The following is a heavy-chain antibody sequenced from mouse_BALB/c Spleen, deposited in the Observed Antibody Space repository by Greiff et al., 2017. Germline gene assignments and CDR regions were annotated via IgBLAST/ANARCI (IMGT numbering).Heavy chain of an antibody. V-gene: IGHV5-4*02. Sequence: DVKLVESGGGLVKPGGSLKLSCAASGFTFSDYYMYWVHQTPEKRLEWVVTISDGGSYTYYPDSVKGRVTISRDNAKNNLYLQMSSLKSEDTAIDYGSREGCSSNSLDYWGQGTTLTVSS. J-gene: IGHJ2*01. CDR3: SREGCSSNSLDY. CDR2: ISDGGSYT. CDR1: GFTFSDYY. D-gene: IGHD2-5*01.